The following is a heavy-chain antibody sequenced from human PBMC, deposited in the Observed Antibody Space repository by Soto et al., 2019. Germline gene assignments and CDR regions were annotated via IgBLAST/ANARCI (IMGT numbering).Heavy chain of an antibody. CDR2: INHSGST. CDR3: ARPGYSSLNYYGMDV. D-gene: IGHD6-13*01. CDR1: GGSFSGYY. V-gene: IGHV4-34*01. Sequence: SETLSLTCAVYGGSFSGYYWSWIRQPPGKGLEWIGEINHSGSTNYSPSFQGHVTISADKSISTAYLQWSSLKASDTAMYYCARPGYSSLNYYGMDVWGQWTTVTVSS. J-gene: IGHJ6*02.